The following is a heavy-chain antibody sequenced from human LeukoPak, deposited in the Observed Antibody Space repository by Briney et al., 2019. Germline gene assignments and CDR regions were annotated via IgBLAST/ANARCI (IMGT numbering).Heavy chain of an antibody. CDR2: ISGSGGST. Sequence: GGSLRLSCAASRFTFSSYAMSWVRQAPGKGLEWVSAISGSGGSTYYADSVKGRFTISRDNSKNTLYLQMNSLRAEDTAVYYCANRLRRYYGMDVWGQGTTVTVSS. V-gene: IGHV3-23*01. CDR1: RFTFSSYA. J-gene: IGHJ6*02. CDR3: ANRLRRYYGMDV. D-gene: IGHD5-12*01.